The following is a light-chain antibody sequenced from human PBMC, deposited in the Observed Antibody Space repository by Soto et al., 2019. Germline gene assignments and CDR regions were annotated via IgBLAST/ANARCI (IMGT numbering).Light chain of an antibody. CDR1: QSLSSN. J-gene: IGKJ4*01. CDR3: QQYNHWPRMLS. Sequence: EIVRTQSPATLYVSPGERATLSCRASQSLSSNVAWYQQRPRQAPRLLIFDTSSRASDVPARFSGGGSGTEFTLTIASLQSEDFAIYYCQQYNHWPRMLSFGGGTTVELK. V-gene: IGKV3-15*01. CDR2: DTS.